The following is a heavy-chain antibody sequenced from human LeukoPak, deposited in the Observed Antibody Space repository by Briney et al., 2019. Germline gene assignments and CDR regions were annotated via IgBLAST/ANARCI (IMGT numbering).Heavy chain of an antibody. V-gene: IGHV3-23*01. D-gene: IGHD3-22*01. Sequence: PGGSLRLSCAASGFTFSSYAMSWVRQAPGKGLEWVSAISGSGGSTYYADSVKGRFTISRDNSKNTLYLQMNSLRAEDTAVYYCAKPLGYGWYYYDSSGYYLDAFDIWGQGTMVTVSS. J-gene: IGHJ3*02. CDR1: GFTFSSYA. CDR3: AKPLGYGWYYYDSSGYYLDAFDI. CDR2: ISGSGGST.